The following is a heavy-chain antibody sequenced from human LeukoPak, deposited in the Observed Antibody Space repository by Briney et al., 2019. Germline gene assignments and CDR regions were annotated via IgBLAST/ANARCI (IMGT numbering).Heavy chain of an antibody. D-gene: IGHD4-17*01. Sequence: ASLKVSCKASGYTFTNYHVNWVRQAPGQGLEWIGWINPNTGDRGYAQKFQGRVSITSDTSISTAYMELGSPRSEDTAVYFCARTTSLTASGYDYWGQGTLVTVSS. CDR2: INPNTGDR. CDR3: ARTTSLTASGYDY. CDR1: GYTFTNYH. J-gene: IGHJ4*02. V-gene: IGHV1-8*03.